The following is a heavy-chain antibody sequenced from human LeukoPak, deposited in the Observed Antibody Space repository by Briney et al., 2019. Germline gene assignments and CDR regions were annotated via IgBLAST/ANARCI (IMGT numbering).Heavy chain of an antibody. CDR3: ARAAYSGSYHSDY. CDR1: GGSISSYY. D-gene: IGHD1-26*01. J-gene: IGHJ4*02. Sequence: SETLSLTCTVSGGSISSYYWSWIRQPPGKGLEWIGYIYYSGSTNYNPSLKSRVTISVDTSKNQFSLKLSSVAAADTAVYYCARAAYSGSYHSDYWGQGTLVTVSS. V-gene: IGHV4-59*12. CDR2: IYYSGST.